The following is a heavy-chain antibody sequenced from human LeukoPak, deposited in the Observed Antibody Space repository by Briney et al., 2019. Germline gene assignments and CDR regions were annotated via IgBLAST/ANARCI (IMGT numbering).Heavy chain of an antibody. V-gene: IGHV3-7*05. J-gene: IGHJ4*02. CDR1: GFTFSSNW. Sequence: GGSLRLSCEPSGFTFSSNWMSCVRQAPGKGLEWVANLNQDGSEKYYVDSVKGRFTISRDNAKSSLYLQMNSLRAEDTAVYYCARAYGYAFDNWGLGTLVTVSS. CDR2: LNQDGSEK. D-gene: IGHD2-8*01. CDR3: ARAYGYAFDN.